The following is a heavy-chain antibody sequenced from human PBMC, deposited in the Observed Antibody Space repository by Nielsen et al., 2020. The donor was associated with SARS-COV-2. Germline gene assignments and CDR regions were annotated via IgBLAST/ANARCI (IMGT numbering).Heavy chain of an antibody. J-gene: IGHJ4*02. Sequence: SETLSLTCTVSGGSISSGDYYWSWIRQHPGKGLEWIGYIFYSGITYYNPSLKSRVTISVDTSKNQFSLKLSSVTAADTAVYYCARHYYGSGTLDYWGQGTLVTVSS. V-gene: IGHV4-31*03. D-gene: IGHD3-10*01. CDR3: ARHYYGSGTLDY. CDR1: GGSISSGDYY. CDR2: IFYSGIT.